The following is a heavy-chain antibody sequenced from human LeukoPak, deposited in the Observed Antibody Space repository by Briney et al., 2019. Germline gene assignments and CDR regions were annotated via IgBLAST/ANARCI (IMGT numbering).Heavy chain of an antibody. D-gene: IGHD3-3*01. V-gene: IGHV1-3*01. Sequence: GASVTVSCKASGYTFTSYAMHWVRQAPGQRLEWMGWINAGNGNTKYSQKFQGRVTITRDTSASTAYMELSSLRSEDTAVYYCVRAGYDFWSDYPSAMDVWGQGTTVTVSS. CDR1: GYTFTSYA. J-gene: IGHJ6*02. CDR2: INAGNGNT. CDR3: VRAGYDFWSDYPSAMDV.